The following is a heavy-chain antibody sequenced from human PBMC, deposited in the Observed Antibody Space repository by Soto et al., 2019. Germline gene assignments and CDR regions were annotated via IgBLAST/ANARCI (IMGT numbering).Heavy chain of an antibody. CDR1: GYTFTSCG. Sequence: ASVEVSCKASGYTFTSCGISWVRQAPGQGLEWMGWISAYNGNTNYAQKLQGRVTMTTDTSTSTAYMELRSLRSDDTAVYYCARAGPGYCSGGSCPSGAFDIWGQGTMVTVSS. CDR2: ISAYNGNT. CDR3: ARAGPGYCSGGSCPSGAFDI. V-gene: IGHV1-18*01. D-gene: IGHD2-15*01. J-gene: IGHJ3*02.